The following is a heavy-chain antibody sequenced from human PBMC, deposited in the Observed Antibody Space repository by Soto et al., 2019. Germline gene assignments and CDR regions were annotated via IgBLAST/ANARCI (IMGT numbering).Heavy chain of an antibody. J-gene: IGHJ6*02. D-gene: IGHD3-16*01. CDR3: AKRGGEPLYYYYYGMDV. CDR1: GFTFSSYA. CDR2: ISGSGGST. Sequence: SGGSLRLSCAASGFTFSSYAMSWVRQAPGKGLEWVSAISGSGGSTYYADSVKGRFTISRDNSKNTLYLQMNSLRAEDTAVYYCAKRGGEPLYYYYYGMDVWGQGTTVTVSS. V-gene: IGHV3-23*01.